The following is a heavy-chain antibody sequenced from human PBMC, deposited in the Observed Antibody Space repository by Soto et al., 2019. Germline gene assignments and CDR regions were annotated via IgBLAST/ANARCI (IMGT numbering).Heavy chain of an antibody. V-gene: IGHV1-18*01. Sequence: ASVKVSCKASGYTFTSYAMNWVRQAPGQRLEWMGWINADNGNTKYAQKLQGRVTMTTDTSTSTAYMELRSLRSDDTAVYYCARRYSSGWEYFDYWGQGTLVTVSS. D-gene: IGHD6-19*01. CDR1: GYTFTSYA. CDR2: INADNGNT. CDR3: ARRYSSGWEYFDY. J-gene: IGHJ4*02.